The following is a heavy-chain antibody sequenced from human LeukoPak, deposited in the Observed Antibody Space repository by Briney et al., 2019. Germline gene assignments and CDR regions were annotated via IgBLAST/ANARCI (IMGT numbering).Heavy chain of an antibody. V-gene: IGHV1-69*04. CDR2: IVPVIGVA. CDR3: ARHSSRGHYYDFDF. CDR1: GYTFTSYG. D-gene: IGHD3-22*01. Sequence: TVKVSCKASGYTFTSYGISWVRQAPGQGLEWVGRIVPVIGVATYAQSLQGRVIITADRSTNTAYMELSSLRFEDSAVYFCARHSSRGHYYDFDFWGQGSLVTVSS. J-gene: IGHJ4*02.